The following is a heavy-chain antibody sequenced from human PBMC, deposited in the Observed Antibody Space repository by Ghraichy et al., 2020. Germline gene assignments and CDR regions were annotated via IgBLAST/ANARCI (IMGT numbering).Heavy chain of an antibody. V-gene: IGHV7-4-1*02. D-gene: IGHD3-16*02. CDR2: INTNTGNP. J-gene: IGHJ4*02. CDR3: ARDRYDYVWGSYRGKEFDY. CDR1: GYTFTSYA. Sequence: ASVKVSCKASGYTFTSYAMNWVRQAPGQGLEWMGWINTNTGNPTYAQGFTGRVVFSLDTSVSTAYLQISSLKAEDTAVYYCARDRYDYVWGSYRGKEFDYWGQGTLVTVSS.